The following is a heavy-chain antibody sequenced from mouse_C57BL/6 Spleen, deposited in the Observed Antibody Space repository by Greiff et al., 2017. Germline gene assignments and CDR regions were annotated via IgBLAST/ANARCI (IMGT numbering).Heavy chain of an antibody. CDR3: EKRYSDYLDY. CDR1: GYSFTDYK. D-gene: IGHD2-12*01. CDR2: INPNYGTS. V-gene: IGHV1-39*01. Sequence: VQLQQSGPELVKPGASVTLSCKASGYSFTDYKMNWVKQPPGKSLEWIGVINPNYGTSASNQKFKGKATLTVDQSSSTAYMQLNSLTAEESAVYYCEKRYSDYLDYWGQGTSLTVSS. J-gene: IGHJ2*02.